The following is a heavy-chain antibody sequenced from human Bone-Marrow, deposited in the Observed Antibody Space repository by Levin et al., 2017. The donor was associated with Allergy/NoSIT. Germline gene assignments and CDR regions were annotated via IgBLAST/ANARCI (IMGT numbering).Heavy chain of an antibody. V-gene: IGHV3-33*06. Sequence: GGSLRLSCVASGFTFRNYGMHWVRQAPGKELEWVAVIWFDGSKPYYGDSVKGRFTISRDNSKETLHLQMNSLRAEDTAVYYCAKDKAGDSSAYSYYGLDVWGQGTTVTVSS. CDR2: IWFDGSKP. D-gene: IGHD3-22*01. CDR1: GFTFRNYG. J-gene: IGHJ6*02. CDR3: AKDKAGDSSAYSYYGLDV.